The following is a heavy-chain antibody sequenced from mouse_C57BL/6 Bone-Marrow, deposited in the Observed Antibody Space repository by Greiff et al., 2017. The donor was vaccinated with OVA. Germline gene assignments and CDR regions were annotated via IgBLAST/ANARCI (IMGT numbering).Heavy chain of an antibody. D-gene: IGHD1-1*01. Sequence: VQLQQSGAELVRPGASVKLSCTASGFNIKDDYMHWVKQRPEQGLEWIGWIDPENGDTEYASKFQGKATITADTSSNTAYLQLSSLTSEDTAVYYCTTIAGLLLRSYWGQGTSVTGSA. CDR3: TTIAGLLLRSY. J-gene: IGHJ4*01. CDR2: IDPENGDT. V-gene: IGHV14-4*01. CDR1: GFNIKDDY.